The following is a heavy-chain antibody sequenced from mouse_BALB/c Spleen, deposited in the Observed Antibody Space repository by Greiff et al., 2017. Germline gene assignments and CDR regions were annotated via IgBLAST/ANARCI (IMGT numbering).Heavy chain of an antibody. CDR3: ARGGDYDDFDY. CDR2: ISSGGST. V-gene: IGHV5-6-5*01. Sequence: EVKLVESGGGLVKPGGSLKLSCAASGFTFSSYAMSWVRQTPEKRLEWVASISSGGSTYYPDSVKGRFTISRDNARNILYLQMSSLRSEDTAMYYCARGGDYDDFDYWGQGTTLTVSS. D-gene: IGHD2-4*01. CDR1: GFTFSSYA. J-gene: IGHJ2*01.